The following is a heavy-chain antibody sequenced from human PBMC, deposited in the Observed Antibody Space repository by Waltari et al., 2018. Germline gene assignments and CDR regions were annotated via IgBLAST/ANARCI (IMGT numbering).Heavy chain of an antibody. Sequence: QLQLQESGPGLVKPSETLSLTCTVSGGSISSSSYYWGWIRQPPGKGLEWIGSIYYSGSTYYNPSLKSRVTISVDTSKNQFSLKLSSVTAADTAVYYCAREGNSGITGTGIFDYWGQGTLVTVSS. V-gene: IGHV4-39*07. CDR2: IYYSGST. J-gene: IGHJ4*02. D-gene: IGHD1-7*01. CDR1: GGSISSSSYY. CDR3: AREGNSGITGTGIFDY.